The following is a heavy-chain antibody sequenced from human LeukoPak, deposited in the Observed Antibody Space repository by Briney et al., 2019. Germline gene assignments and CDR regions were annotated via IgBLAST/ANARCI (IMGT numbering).Heavy chain of an antibody. J-gene: IGHJ4*02. V-gene: IGHV3-53*01. CDR3: ARHPVAGTY. Sequence: PGGSLRLSCAASGFTVSSSYMGWVRQSPGKGLEWVSVIYSGGSTFYADSVKGRFTISRDNSKNTLYLQMNNLRAEDTAVYYCARHPVAGTYWGQGTLVTVSS. CDR1: GFTVSSSY. CDR2: IYSGGST. D-gene: IGHD6-19*01.